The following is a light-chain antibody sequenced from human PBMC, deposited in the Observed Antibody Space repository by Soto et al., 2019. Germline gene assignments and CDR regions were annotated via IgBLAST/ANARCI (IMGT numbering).Light chain of an antibody. Sequence: EIVLAQSPGTLSLSPGASATLSCRASQSVSSSFLAWYQQKAGQAPRLVIYGASRRATGIPDRFSAIVSGTDGTLTISSLEPEDGEVYDGQQRSNWPPTFGQGTKVDIK. CDR2: GAS. CDR3: QQRSNWPPT. J-gene: IGKJ1*01. V-gene: IGKV3D-20*02. CDR1: QSVSSSF.